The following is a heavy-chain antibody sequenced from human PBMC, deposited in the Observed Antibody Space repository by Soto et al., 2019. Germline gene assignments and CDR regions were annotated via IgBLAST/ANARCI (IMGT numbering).Heavy chain of an antibody. J-gene: IGHJ4*02. CDR1: GGSFSGYY. CDR3: ARDKITYYLDY. CDR2: INHSGST. Sequence: SETLSLTCAVYGGSFSGYYWTWIRQPPGTGLEWIGEINHSGSTNYNPSLKSRVTILVDTSKNQFSLKLTSLTAADTAVYYCARDKITYYLDYWGQGTLVTVSS. D-gene: IGHD3-10*01. V-gene: IGHV4-34*01.